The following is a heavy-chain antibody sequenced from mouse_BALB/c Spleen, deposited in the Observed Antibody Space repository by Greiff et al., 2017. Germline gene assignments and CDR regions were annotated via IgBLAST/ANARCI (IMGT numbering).Heavy chain of an antibody. Sequence: QVQLKQSGAELVRPGSSVKISCKASGYAFSSYWMNWVKQRPGQGLEWIGQIYPGDGDTNYNGKFKGKATLTADKSSSTAYMQLSSLASEDSAVYYCARKGGFENYFDYWGQGTTLTVSS. CDR3: ARKGGFENYFDY. CDR1: GYAFSSYW. V-gene: IGHV1-80*01. J-gene: IGHJ2*01. CDR2: IYPGDGDT.